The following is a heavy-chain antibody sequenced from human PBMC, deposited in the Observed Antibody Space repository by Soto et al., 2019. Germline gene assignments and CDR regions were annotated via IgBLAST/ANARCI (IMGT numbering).Heavy chain of an antibody. V-gene: IGHV3-9*01. CDR1: GFTFDDYA. CDR3: AKCDYGALTGQFDY. Sequence: GGSLRLSCAASGFTFDDYAMHWVRQAPGKGLEWVSGISWNSGSIGYADSVKGRFTISRDNAKNSLYLQMNSLRAEDTALYYCAKCDYGALTGQFDYWGQGT. D-gene: IGHD4-17*01. CDR2: ISWNSGSI. J-gene: IGHJ4*02.